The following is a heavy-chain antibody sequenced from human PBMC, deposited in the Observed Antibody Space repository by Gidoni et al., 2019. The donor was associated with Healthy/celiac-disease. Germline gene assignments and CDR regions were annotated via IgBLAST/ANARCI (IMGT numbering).Heavy chain of an antibody. J-gene: IGHJ5*02. CDR3: ARDVPTTNWFDP. D-gene: IGHD1-1*01. CDR2: IYYSGST. V-gene: IGHV4-39*07. Sequence: QLQLQESGPGLVKPSETLSLTCTVSGGSIRSSSYYWGWIRQPPGKGLEWIGSIYYSGSTYYNPSLKSRVTISVDTSKNQFSLKLSSVTAADTAVYYCARDVPTTNWFDPWGQGTLVTVSS. CDR1: GGSIRSSSYY.